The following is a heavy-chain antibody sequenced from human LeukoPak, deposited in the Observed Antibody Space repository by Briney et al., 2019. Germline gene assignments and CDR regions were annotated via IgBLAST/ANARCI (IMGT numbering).Heavy chain of an antibody. CDR2: ISNSGHTI. CDR3: ARDPHYGALDI. V-gene: IGHV3-11*01. Sequence: TGGSLRLSCAVSGITISDHYMAWIRQAPGKGLEWLSFISNSGHTIHNGESTVWNADSVKGRFTISRDNAKNSLSLEMNDLRAEDTAVYYCARDPHYGALDIWGQGAMVTVS. D-gene: IGHD3-10*01. J-gene: IGHJ3*02. CDR1: GITISDHY.